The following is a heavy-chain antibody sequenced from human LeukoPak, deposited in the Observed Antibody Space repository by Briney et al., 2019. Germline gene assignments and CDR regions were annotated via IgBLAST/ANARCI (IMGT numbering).Heavy chain of an antibody. CDR3: ARQNSLIAVAGYFDY. Sequence: PSETLSLTCTVSGGSLSSSSYYWGWIRQPPGKGLEWIGSIYYSGSTYYNPSLKSPVPISVDTSKNQFSLKLSSVTAADTAVYYCARQNSLIAVAGYFDYWGQGTLVTVPS. CDR1: GGSLSSSSYY. D-gene: IGHD6-19*01. V-gene: IGHV4-39*01. J-gene: IGHJ4*02. CDR2: IYYSGST.